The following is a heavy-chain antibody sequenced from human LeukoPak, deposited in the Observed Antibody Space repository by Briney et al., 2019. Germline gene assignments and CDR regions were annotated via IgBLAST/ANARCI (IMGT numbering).Heavy chain of an antibody. V-gene: IGHV3-21*01. D-gene: IGHD5-12*01. CDR1: GFTFSTYS. CDR2: ISSGSIHI. J-gene: IGHJ4*02. CDR3: ARGPSGYHNT. Sequence: GGSLRLSCAASGFTFSTYSMNWVRQAPGKGLEWVSSISSGSIHIYYADSVQGRFTISKDNAKSSLYLQMNSLRAEDTAVYYCARGPSGYHNTGGQGTLVTVSS.